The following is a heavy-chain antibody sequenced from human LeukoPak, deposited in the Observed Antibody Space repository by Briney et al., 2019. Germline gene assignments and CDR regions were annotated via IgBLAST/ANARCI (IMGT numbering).Heavy chain of an antibody. CDR2: LHYSGST. D-gene: IGHD5-24*01. CDR1: GGSISSSGHY. V-gene: IGHV4-39*01. Sequence: PSETLSLTCTVSGGSISSSGHYWGWIRQPPGKGLEWIGSLHYSGSTYHNPSLKSRITISADTSNNQFSLKLSSVAAADTAVYYCARHRDGYSRPLDYWGQGTLVTVSS. CDR3: ARHRDGYSRPLDY. J-gene: IGHJ4*02.